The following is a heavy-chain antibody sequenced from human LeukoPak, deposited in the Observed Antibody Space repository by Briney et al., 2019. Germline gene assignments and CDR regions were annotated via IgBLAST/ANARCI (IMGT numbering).Heavy chain of an antibody. J-gene: IGHJ4*02. D-gene: IGHD4-17*01. CDR2: IRNDESNK. Sequence: GGSLRLSCAASGFTFSSYGMHWVRQAPGKGPEWVAFIRNDESNKYYADSVKGRFTISRGYSKNTLFLQMNSLRAEDTAVYYCAKDRDMTTVTGPDYWGQGTLVTVSS. CDR3: AKDRDMTTVTGPDY. CDR1: GFTFSSYG. V-gene: IGHV3-30*02.